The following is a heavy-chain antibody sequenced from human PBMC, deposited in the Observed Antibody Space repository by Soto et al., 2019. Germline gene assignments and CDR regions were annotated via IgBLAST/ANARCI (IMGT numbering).Heavy chain of an antibody. V-gene: IGHV3-53*04. CDR3: ARDGPYYYAARMDV. CDR2: LHSAGDT. D-gene: IGHD3-10*01. Sequence: EVQLVESGGGLVQPGESRRLSCVASGIPVSSNYMTWVRQAPGKGLEWVSVLHSAGDTYYANSVKGRFTISRQDSTNKLFLQMNSLTAEDTAVYYCARDGPYYYAARMDVWGQGTTVTVSS. CDR1: GIPVSSNY. J-gene: IGHJ6*02.